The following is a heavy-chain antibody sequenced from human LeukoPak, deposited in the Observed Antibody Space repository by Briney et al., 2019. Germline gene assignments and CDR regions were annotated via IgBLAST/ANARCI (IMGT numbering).Heavy chain of an antibody. Sequence: GGSLRLSCAASGLNVTYNYMSWVRQAPGKGLEWLSVIYSGGMTYYADSVKGRLIISRDNSKNTLYLQMNRLRAEDTAVYYCYARPVLPAAFLPSGNYMDVWGKGTTVTVSS. CDR2: IYSGGMT. V-gene: IGHV3-53*01. CDR1: GLNVTYNY. CDR3: YARPVLPAAFLPSGNYMDV. J-gene: IGHJ6*03. D-gene: IGHD2-2*01.